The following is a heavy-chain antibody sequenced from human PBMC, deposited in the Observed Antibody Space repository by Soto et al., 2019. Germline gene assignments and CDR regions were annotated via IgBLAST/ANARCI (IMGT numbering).Heavy chain of an antibody. D-gene: IGHD6-19*01. Sequence: SETLSLTCTVSGGSISSYYWSWIRQPPGKGLEWIGYIYYSGSTNYNPSLKSRVTISVDTSKNQFSLKLSSVTAADTAVYYCASLYSSGWYGHWFDPWGQGTQVTVSS. V-gene: IGHV4-59*01. CDR3: ASLYSSGWYGHWFDP. CDR2: IYYSGST. CDR1: GGSISSYY. J-gene: IGHJ5*02.